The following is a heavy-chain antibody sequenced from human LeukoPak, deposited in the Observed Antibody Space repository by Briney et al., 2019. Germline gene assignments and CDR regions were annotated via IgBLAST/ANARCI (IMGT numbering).Heavy chain of an antibody. CDR1: GYTFTSYG. V-gene: IGHV1-18*04. D-gene: IGHD6-19*01. CDR2: ISAYNGNT. CDR3: ASRAVAGTPDY. J-gene: IGHJ4*02. Sequence: ASVKVSCKASGYTFTSYGISWVRQAPGQGLEWMGWISAYNGNTNYAQKLQGRVTMTTDTSTSIAYMELRSLRSDDTAVYYCASRAVAGTPDYWGQGTLVTVSS.